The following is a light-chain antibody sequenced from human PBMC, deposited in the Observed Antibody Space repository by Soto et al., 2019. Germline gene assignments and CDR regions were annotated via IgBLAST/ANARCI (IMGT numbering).Light chain of an antibody. CDR2: AAS. CDR1: QVISNY. V-gene: IGKV1-27*01. Sequence: DIQMTQSPSSLSASVGDRVTITCRASQVISNYLAWYQQKPGKVPKLLIYAASTLQSGVPSRFSGSGSGTDFTLTISSLQPEDFATYYCQRYNSAPPLTFGGGTKVEIK. CDR3: QRYNSAPPLT. J-gene: IGKJ4*01.